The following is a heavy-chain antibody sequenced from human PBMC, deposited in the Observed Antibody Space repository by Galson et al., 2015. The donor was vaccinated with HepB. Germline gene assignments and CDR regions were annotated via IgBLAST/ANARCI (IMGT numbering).Heavy chain of an antibody. CDR1: GYSFTSYW. Sequence: QSGAEVKKPGESLKISCKGSGYSFTSYWIGWVRQMPGKGLEWMGMIYPGDPDTRYSPSFQGQVIISADKSMNTAYLQWSSLRASDTAMYYCARQIIAAVGTPIGTEYHYYGMDVWGRGTTVTVSS. J-gene: IGHJ6*02. CDR2: IYPGDPDT. V-gene: IGHV5-51*01. D-gene: IGHD6-13*01. CDR3: ARQIIAAVGTPIGTEYHYYGMDV.